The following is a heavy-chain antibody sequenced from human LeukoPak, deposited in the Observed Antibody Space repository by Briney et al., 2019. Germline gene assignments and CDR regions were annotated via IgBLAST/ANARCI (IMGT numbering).Heavy chain of an antibody. V-gene: IGHV3-23*01. CDR1: GFTFSSYA. J-gene: IGHJ4*02. Sequence: GGSLRLSCAASGFTFSSYAMSWVRQAPGKGLEWVSAISGSGGSTYYADSVKGRFTISRDNSKNTLYLQMNSLRAEETAVYYCAKDLFWDSSGYYYDYWGQGTLVTVSS. CDR3: AKDLFWDSSGYYYDY. CDR2: ISGSGGST. D-gene: IGHD3-22*01.